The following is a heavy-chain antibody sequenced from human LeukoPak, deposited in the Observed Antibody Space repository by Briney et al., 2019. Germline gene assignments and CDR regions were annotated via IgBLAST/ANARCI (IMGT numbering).Heavy chain of an antibody. CDR1: GFTFSSYG. D-gene: IGHD3-10*01. CDR3: AKGRHYDGSGSRTDFDY. V-gene: IGHV3-30*02. J-gene: IGHJ4*02. CDR2: IRYDGSNK. Sequence: GGSLRLSCAASGFTFSSYGMHWDRQAPGKGLGWVAFIRYDGSNKYYADSVKGRFTISRDNSKNTLYLQMNSLRAEDTAVYYCAKGRHYDGSGSRTDFDYWGQGTLVTVSS.